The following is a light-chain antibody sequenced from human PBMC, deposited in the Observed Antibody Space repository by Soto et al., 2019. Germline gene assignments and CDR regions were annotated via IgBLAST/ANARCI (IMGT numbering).Light chain of an antibody. J-gene: IGLJ1*01. CDR2: DVS. V-gene: IGLV2-11*01. CDR3: CSYAGTYSYV. Sequence: QSALTQPRSVSGSPGQSVTISCTGTSSDVGAYNYVSWYQPHSGKAPQFMIYDVSTRPSGVPDRFSGSKSGNTASLTISGLQAEDEADYYCCSYAGTYSYVFGTGTKVTVL. CDR1: SSDVGAYNY.